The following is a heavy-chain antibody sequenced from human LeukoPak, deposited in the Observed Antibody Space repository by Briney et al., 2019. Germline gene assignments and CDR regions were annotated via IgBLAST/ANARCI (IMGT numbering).Heavy chain of an antibody. Sequence: PSETLSLTCTVSGGSISSYYWSWIRQPPGKGLEWIGYIYYSGSTNYNPSLKSRVTISVDTSKNQFSLKLSSVTAADTAVYYCARGIFGVVIPFDCWGQGTLVTVSS. J-gene: IGHJ4*02. CDR3: ARGIFGVVIPFDC. CDR1: GGSISSYY. D-gene: IGHD3-3*01. CDR2: IYYSGST. V-gene: IGHV4-59*01.